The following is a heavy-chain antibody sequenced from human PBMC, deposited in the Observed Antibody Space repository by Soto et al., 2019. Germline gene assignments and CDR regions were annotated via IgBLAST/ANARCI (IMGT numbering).Heavy chain of an antibody. CDR2: IDPSDSYV. CDR1: GYSFTAYW. V-gene: IGHV5-10-1*01. CDR3: SKRASSSFFPFDF. J-gene: IGHJ4*02. Sequence: GESLKISCQASGYSFTAYWITWVRQMPGKGLEWMATIDPSDSYVDYSPSFRGHVTFSVDRSITTVYLQWNSLKASDSAMYFCSKRASSSFFPFDFLGQGGLVTVS. D-gene: IGHD2-2*01.